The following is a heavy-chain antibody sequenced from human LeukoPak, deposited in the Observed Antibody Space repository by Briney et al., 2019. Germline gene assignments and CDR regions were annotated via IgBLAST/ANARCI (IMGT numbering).Heavy chain of an antibody. D-gene: IGHD3-3*01. J-gene: IGHJ4*02. Sequence: GGSLRLSCAASGFTVIRNYMSWVRQAPGKGLEWVSVIYSGGSTYYADSVKGRFTISRDNSKNTLYLQMNSLRAEDTAVYYCARGEYDFWSGYYDYWGQGTLVTVSS. V-gene: IGHV3-53*01. CDR2: IYSGGST. CDR3: ARGEYDFWSGYYDY. CDR1: GFTVIRNY.